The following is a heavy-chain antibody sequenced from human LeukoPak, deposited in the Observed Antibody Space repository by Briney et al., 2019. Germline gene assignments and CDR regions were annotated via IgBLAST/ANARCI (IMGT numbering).Heavy chain of an antibody. J-gene: IGHJ5*02. CDR2: ISYDGSNK. Sequence: PGRSLRLSCAASGFTFSRYAMHWVRQAPGKGLEWVAVISYDGSNKYYADSVKGRFTISRDNSKNTLYLQMNSLRAEDTAVYYCARDWALEPISSTIFGWFDPWGQGTLVTVSS. CDR3: ARDWALEPISSTIFGWFDP. V-gene: IGHV3-30*04. D-gene: IGHD3-3*01. CDR1: GFTFSRYA.